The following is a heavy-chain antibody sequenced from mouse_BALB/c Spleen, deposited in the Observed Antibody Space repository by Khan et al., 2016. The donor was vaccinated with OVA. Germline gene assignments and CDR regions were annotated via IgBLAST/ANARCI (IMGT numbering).Heavy chain of an antibody. Sequence: EVQLQESGGGLVQPGGSRKLSCAASGFTFIDYGMAWVRQTPGKGPEWIAFISSVAYSIYYADTVTGRFPISRENATNTLYLEMSRLRADDTAMYYCARGGFAYWGQGTLVTVSA. J-gene: IGHJ3*01. CDR1: GFTFIDYG. CDR2: ISSVAYSI. CDR3: ARGGFAY. V-gene: IGHV5-15*02.